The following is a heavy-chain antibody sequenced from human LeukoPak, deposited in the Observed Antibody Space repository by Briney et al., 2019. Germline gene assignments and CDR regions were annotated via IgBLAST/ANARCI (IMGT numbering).Heavy chain of an antibody. J-gene: IGHJ4*02. CDR1: GFIFSSYW. Sequence: PGGSLRLSCAASGFIFSSYWMTWVRQAPGKGLEWVANIKKDGSEKYYLDSGKGRFSISRDNTKNSLFLQMNSLRAEDTAKYYCTKGGSYAPLDYWGQGTLVTVSS. CDR2: IKKDGSEK. V-gene: IGHV3-7*03. D-gene: IGHD1-26*01. CDR3: TKGGSYAPLDY.